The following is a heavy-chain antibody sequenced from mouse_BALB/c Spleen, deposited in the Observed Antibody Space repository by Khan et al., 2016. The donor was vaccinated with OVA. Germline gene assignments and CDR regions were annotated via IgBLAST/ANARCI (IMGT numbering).Heavy chain of an antibody. V-gene: IGHV3-2*02. CDR3: ARKDYFDYDPFPY. J-gene: IGHJ3*01. Sequence: EVKLLESGPGLVKPSQSLSLTCTVTGYSITSEYTWNWIRQFPGNKLEWMGFISYSGNTRYNPSLKSRISITRDTSKNQFFLQLNSVTSEDTATYYRARKDYFDYDPFPYWGQGTLVTVSA. D-gene: IGHD2-4*01. CDR1: GYSITSEYT. CDR2: ISYSGNT.